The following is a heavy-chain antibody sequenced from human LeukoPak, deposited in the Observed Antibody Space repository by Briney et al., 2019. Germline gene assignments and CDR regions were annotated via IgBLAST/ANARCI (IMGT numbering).Heavy chain of an antibody. CDR1: GGSFSGYY. CDR3: ARGPYDSSGYYRGPFDY. D-gene: IGHD3-22*01. J-gene: IGHJ4*02. Sequence: SETLSLTCAVYGGSFSGYYWSWIRQPPGKGLEWIGEINHSGSTNYNPSLKSRVTISVDTSKNQFSLKLSSVTAADTAVYYCARGPYDSSGYYRGPFDYWGQGTLVTVSS. CDR2: INHSGST. V-gene: IGHV4-34*01.